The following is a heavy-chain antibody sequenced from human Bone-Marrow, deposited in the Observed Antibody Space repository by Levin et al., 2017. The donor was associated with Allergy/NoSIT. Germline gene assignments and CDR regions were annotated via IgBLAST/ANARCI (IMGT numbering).Heavy chain of an antibody. D-gene: IGHD6-19*01. CDR3: TPAVAGTGSVGY. CDR1: GFTFGDYA. CDR2: IRSKAYGGTT. V-gene: IGHV3-49*04. Sequence: PGESLKISCTASGFTFGDYAMSWVRQAPGKGLEWVGFIRSKAYGGTTEYAASVKGRFTISRDDSKSIAYLQMNSLKTEDTAVYYCTPAVAGTGSVGYWGQGTLVTVSS. J-gene: IGHJ4*02.